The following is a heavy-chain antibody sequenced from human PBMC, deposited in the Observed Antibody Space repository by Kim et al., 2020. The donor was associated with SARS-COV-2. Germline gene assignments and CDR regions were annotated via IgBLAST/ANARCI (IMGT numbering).Heavy chain of an antibody. CDR2: T. CDR3: ARLAGSSWFLDS. Sequence: TYYGPALQSRVTISVDTSKNQFSLKVNSVTAADTALYYCARLAGSSWFLDSWGQGTLVTVST. J-gene: IGHJ4*02. V-gene: IGHV4-39*01. D-gene: IGHD6-13*01.